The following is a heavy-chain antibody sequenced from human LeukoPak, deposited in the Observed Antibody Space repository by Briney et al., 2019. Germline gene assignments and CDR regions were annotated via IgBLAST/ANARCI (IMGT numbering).Heavy chain of an antibody. V-gene: IGHV4-38-2*02. D-gene: IGHD3-22*01. CDR2: IYHSGST. J-gene: IGHJ3*02. CDR1: GYSISSGYY. CDR3: ARVGGITMIVVLITDAFDI. Sequence: SETLSLTCTVSGYSISSGYYWGWIRQPPGKGLEWIGSIYHSGSTYYNPSLKSRVTISVDTSKNQFSLKLRSVTAADTAVYYCARVGGITMIVVLITDAFDIWGQGTMVTVSS.